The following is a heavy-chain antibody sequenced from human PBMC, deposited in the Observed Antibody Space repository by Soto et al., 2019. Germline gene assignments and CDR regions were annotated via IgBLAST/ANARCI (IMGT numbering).Heavy chain of an antibody. CDR1: GYTFTSYA. J-gene: IGHJ6*02. V-gene: IGHV1-18*01. Sequence: ASVKVSCKASGYTFTSYAFSWVRQAPGQGLEWMGWISSYNGKTDYAQSFQGRVTMTTDTSTSTAYMELRSLRSDDTAAYYCARDLSWFDSRGSWIGKGGTYSVELSGQGTTVT. CDR3: ARDLSWFDSRGSWIGKGGTYSVEL. CDR2: ISSYNGKT. D-gene: IGHD3-10*01.